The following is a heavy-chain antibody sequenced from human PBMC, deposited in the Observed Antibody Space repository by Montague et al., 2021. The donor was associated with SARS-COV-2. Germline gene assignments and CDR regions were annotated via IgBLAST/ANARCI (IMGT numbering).Heavy chain of an antibody. CDR3: AHRFAGFFDY. CDR2: INGGDEK. V-gene: IGHV2-5*05. CDR1: GFSLNTPEVA. Sequence: PALVKPTQALTLTCTFSGFSLNTPEVAVGWIRQPPGKALEWLAPINGGDEKRYGPSLQSRLTITRDTSKSQVVLTMTNMDPVDTATYFCAHRFAGFFDYGGQGILVTVSS. J-gene: IGHJ4*02.